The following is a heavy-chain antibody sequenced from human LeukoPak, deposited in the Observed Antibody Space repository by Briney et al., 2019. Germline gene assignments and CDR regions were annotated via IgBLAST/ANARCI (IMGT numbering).Heavy chain of an antibody. D-gene: IGHD3-16*01. CDR2: VYYNGIT. CDR1: GGFISSFY. V-gene: IGHV4-59*12. J-gene: IGHJ4*02. Sequence: SETLSLTCSVSGGFISSFYWSWIRQPPGKGLEWIGYVYYNGITNYNPSLKSRVTISVDTSKTQFSLKLSSVTAADTAVYYCARGDPMGDYWGQGTLVTVSS. CDR3: ARGDPMGDY.